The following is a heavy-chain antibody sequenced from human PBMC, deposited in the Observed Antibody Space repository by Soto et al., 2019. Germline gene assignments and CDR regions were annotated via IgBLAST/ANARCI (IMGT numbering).Heavy chain of an antibody. V-gene: IGHV4-39*01. CDR1: DDSINSDKYY. D-gene: IGHD3-3*01. J-gene: IGHJ4*02. CDR3: ARLEGPATISYYFDF. Sequence: QLQLQESGPGLVKPSETLSLTCSVSDDSINSDKYYWGWIRQPPGKGLEWIGSIYYRGNAYYNPSLQTRVTISLDKSRSQFSLQLNSVTAADSAVYFCARLEGPATISYYFDFWGPGALVTVSS. CDR2: IYYRGNA.